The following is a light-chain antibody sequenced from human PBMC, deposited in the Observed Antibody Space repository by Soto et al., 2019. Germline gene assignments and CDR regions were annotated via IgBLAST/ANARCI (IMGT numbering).Light chain of an antibody. Sequence: DIQMTQSPSSLSASVGDRVTITCRASQIISSYLNWYQQKPGKAPKVLIYHASNLQSGVPSRFSGSGSGTEFTLTISSLQPDDFATYYCQQYETYSPWTFGQGTKVDIK. J-gene: IGKJ1*01. CDR1: QIISSY. CDR2: HAS. V-gene: IGKV1-5*01. CDR3: QQYETYSPWT.